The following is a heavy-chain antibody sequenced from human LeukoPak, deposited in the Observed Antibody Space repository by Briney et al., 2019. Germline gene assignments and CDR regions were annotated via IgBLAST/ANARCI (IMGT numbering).Heavy chain of an antibody. CDR1: GFTFRSYA. CDR3: AKEASIAVGAIEYFQH. V-gene: IGHV3-23*01. D-gene: IGHD6-19*01. Sequence: PGGSLRLSCAASGFTFRSYAMSWVRQAPGKGLEWFSAFSGSGGSTYYADSVKGRFTISRDNSKNTLYLQMNSLRAEDTAVYYCAKEASIAVGAIEYFQHWGQGTLVTVSS. J-gene: IGHJ1*01. CDR2: FSGSGGST.